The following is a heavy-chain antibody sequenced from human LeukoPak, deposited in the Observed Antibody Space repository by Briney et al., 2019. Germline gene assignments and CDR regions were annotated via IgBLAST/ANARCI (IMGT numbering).Heavy chain of an antibody. D-gene: IGHD3-22*01. CDR2: ISGSGCST. Sequence: PGGSLRLSCAASGFTFSSYAMSWVRQAPGKGLEWVSVISGSGCSTYYADSVKGRFTISRDSSKNTLYLQMNSLRAEDTAVYYCAKSSRRYYYDSSGYYQWGQGTLVTVSS. CDR3: AKSSRRYYYDSSGYYQ. V-gene: IGHV3-23*01. J-gene: IGHJ4*02. CDR1: GFTFSSYA.